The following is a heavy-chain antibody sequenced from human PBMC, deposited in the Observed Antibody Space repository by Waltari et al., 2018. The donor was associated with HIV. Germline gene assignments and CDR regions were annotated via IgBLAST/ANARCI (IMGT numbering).Heavy chain of an antibody. CDR3: ARGDAVAATYYYYYMDV. D-gene: IGHD2-15*01. Sequence: QVQLVQSGAEGKKPGASVTVSCKASGYTFTSYAMHWVRQAPGQRLEWMGWINAGNGNTKYSQKFQGRVTITRDTSASTAYMELSSLRSEDTAVYYCARGDAVAATYYYYYMDVWGKGTTVTVSS. J-gene: IGHJ6*03. CDR2: INAGNGNT. CDR1: GYTFTSYA. V-gene: IGHV1-3*01.